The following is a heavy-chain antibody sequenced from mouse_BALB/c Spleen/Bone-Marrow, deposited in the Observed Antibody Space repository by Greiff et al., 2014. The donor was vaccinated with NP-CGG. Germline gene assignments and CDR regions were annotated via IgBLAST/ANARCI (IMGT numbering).Heavy chain of an antibody. J-gene: IGHJ2*01. CDR2: INPYNDGT. CDR3: ARKGVDYFDY. V-gene: IGHV1-14*01. Sequence: EVQRVESGPELVKPGASVKMSCKASGYTFTSYVMHWVKQEPGQGLEWIGYINPYNDGTKYNEKFKGKATLTSDKSSSTAYMELSSLTSEDSAVYYCARKGVDYFDYWGQGTTLTVSS. CDR1: GYTFTSYV.